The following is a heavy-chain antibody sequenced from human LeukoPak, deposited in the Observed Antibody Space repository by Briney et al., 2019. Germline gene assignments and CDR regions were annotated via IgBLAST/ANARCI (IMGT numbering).Heavy chain of an antibody. Sequence: ASETLSLTCTVSGGSISSYYWSWIRQPPGKGLEWIGYIYYSGSTNYNPSLKSRVTISVDTSKNQFSLKLSSVTAADTAVYYCARHSSSWPNDAFDIWGQGTMVTVSS. D-gene: IGHD6-13*01. V-gene: IGHV4-59*01. J-gene: IGHJ3*02. CDR3: ARHSSSWPNDAFDI. CDR1: GGSISSYY. CDR2: IYYSGST.